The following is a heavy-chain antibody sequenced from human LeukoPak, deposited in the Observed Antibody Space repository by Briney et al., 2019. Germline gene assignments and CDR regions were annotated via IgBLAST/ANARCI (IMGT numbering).Heavy chain of an antibody. D-gene: IGHD5-18*01. CDR1: GYSFSNYW. J-gene: IGHJ4*02. CDR3: ARPEKNTAMITY. CDR2: MYPDDSNI. V-gene: IGHV5-51*01. Sequence: GESLKISCKGSGYSFSNYWIGWVRQVPGKGLEWMGIMYPDDSNIKYNPSCQGQVTISADKSINTAYLQRSSLKASDTAMYYCARPEKNTAMITYWGQGTLVTVSS.